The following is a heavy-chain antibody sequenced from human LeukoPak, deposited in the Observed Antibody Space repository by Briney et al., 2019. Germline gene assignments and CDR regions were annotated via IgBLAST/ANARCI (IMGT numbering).Heavy chain of an antibody. CDR2: IYYSGST. V-gene: IGHV4-39*01. J-gene: IGHJ1*01. CDR1: GGSISSSSYY. D-gene: IGHD3-22*01. Sequence: SETLSLTCTVPGGSISSSSYYWGWIRQPPGKGREWIGSIYYSGSTYYNPSLKSRVTISVDTSKNQFSLKLSSVTAADAAVYYCARGYCYDSSGYYYVAEYFQHWGQGTLVTVSS. CDR3: ARGYCYDSSGYYYVAEYFQH.